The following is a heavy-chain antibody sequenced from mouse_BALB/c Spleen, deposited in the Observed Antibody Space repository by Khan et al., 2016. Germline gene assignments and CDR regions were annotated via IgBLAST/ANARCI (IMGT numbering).Heavy chain of an antibody. CDR2: INTYTGEP. D-gene: IGHD2-5*01. CDR3: AAHYYSIHAIDY. J-gene: IGHJ4*01. CDR1: GYTFTNYG. Sequence: QIQLVQSGPELKKPGETVKISCKASGYTFTNYGMNWVKQAPGKGLKWMGWINTYTGEPTYADDFKGRFAFSLETSASTVYLQINNLTNENMATYCCAAHYYSIHAIDYWGQGTSVTVSS. V-gene: IGHV9-1*02.